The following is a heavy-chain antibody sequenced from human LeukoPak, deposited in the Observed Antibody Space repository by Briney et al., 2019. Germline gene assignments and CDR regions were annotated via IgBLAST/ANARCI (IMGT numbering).Heavy chain of an antibody. J-gene: IGHJ4*02. CDR3: ARGGSGYDSFDY. D-gene: IGHD5-12*01. CDR1: GGSIRTYY. V-gene: IGHV4-59*01. Sequence: PSETLPLTCTVSGGSIRTYYWSWIRQPPGKGLEWIGYISYSGSTNYNPSLKSRVTISVDTSKTQFSLKLSSVTAADTAVYYCARGGSGYDSFDYWGQGTLVTVSS. CDR2: ISYSGST.